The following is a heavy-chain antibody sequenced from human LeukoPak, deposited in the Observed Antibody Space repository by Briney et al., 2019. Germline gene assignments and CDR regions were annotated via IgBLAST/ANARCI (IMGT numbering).Heavy chain of an antibody. Sequence: GGSLRLSCAVAGFSFKDYAMSCVPKARGQGLQWVAGKKWNGGRTGDAYTVKTRSAVSRDNAKNALSLQMQHLKADYTAAYYFAICRYSDSRGGHIDYWGQGALVTVSS. CDR1: GFSFKDYA. J-gene: IGHJ4*02. CDR3: AICRYSDSRGGHIDY. V-gene: IGHV3-20*04. D-gene: IGHD2-2*01. CDR2: KKWNGGRT.